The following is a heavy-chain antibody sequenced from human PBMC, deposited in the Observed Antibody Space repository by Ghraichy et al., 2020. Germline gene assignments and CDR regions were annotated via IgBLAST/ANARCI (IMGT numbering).Heavy chain of an antibody. J-gene: IGHJ4*02. CDR3: AARVTPAY. Sequence: GGSLRLSCAASGFSFTSHAMSWVRQAPGKGLEWVATITTTGDSTFYADSVEGRFTISRDNFKNILYLQLNNLRVEDSALYYCAARVTPAYWGQGTLVTVS. CDR1: GFSFTSHA. D-gene: IGHD4-17*01. CDR2: ITTTGDST. V-gene: IGHV3-23*01.